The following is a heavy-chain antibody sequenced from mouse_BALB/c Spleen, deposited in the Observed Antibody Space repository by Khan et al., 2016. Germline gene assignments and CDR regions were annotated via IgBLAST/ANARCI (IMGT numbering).Heavy chain of an antibody. CDR3: ARDYRYDWDVMDY. Sequence: VQLQQSGPELVKPGASVKMSCKTSGYPFTNYILHWVKQKPGQGLEWIGYINPHNDGIKYNEKFKGKATLTSDKSSNTAYMDLSSLTSEDSAVYYCARDYRYDWDVMDYWGQGTSVTVSS. J-gene: IGHJ4*01. CDR1: GYPFTNYI. D-gene: IGHD2-14*01. CDR2: INPHNDGI. V-gene: IGHV1S136*01.